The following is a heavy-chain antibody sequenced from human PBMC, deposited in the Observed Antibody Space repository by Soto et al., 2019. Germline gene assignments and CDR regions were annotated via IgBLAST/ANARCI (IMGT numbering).Heavy chain of an antibody. CDR3: ARDQGVVVTADNWFDP. CDR2: IFSSGST. Sequence: SETLSLSCTVSGGSITDYSWVWIRQPAGKGLEWIGRIFSSGSTNYNPSLKGRITMSLDTSKNQFSLKLNSATATDTAVYFCARDQGVVVTADNWFDPWGQGILVTVSS. V-gene: IGHV4-4*07. J-gene: IGHJ5*02. D-gene: IGHD2-21*02. CDR1: GGSITDYS.